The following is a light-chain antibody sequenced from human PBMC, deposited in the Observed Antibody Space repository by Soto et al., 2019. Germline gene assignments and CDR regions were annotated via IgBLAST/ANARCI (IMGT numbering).Light chain of an antibody. V-gene: IGKV3-20*01. CDR3: QQYGSSRWT. CDR2: GAS. CDR1: QSVSSNY. J-gene: IGKJ1*01. Sequence: EIVLTQSPGTLSLSPGERATLSCRASQSVSSNYLAWYQQKPGQAPRLLIYGASSRATGIPDRFSGSGSGTDFTLTISRLEPEDFAVYYRQQYGSSRWTFGQGTKVDIK.